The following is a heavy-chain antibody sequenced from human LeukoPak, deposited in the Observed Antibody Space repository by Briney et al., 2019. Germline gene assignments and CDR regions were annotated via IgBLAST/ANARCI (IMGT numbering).Heavy chain of an antibody. J-gene: IGHJ6*02. D-gene: IGHD5-18*01. V-gene: IGHV1-8*01. CDR2: MNPNSGNT. CDR3: ARGRSTWIQLWFDYYYYGMDV. Sequence: ASVTVSCKASGYTFTIYDINWVRQATGQGLEWMGWMNPNSGNTGYAQKFQGRVTMTRNTSISTAYMELSSLRSEDTAVYYCARGRSTWIQLWFDYYYYGMDVWGQGTTVTVSS. CDR1: GYTFTIYD.